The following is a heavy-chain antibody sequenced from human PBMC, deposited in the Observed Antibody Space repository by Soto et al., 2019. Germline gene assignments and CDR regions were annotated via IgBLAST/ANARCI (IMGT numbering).Heavy chain of an antibody. CDR1: GYSFTNYD. CDR3: ARYCSSTSCDHYFDY. J-gene: IGHJ4*02. V-gene: IGHV1-18*01. D-gene: IGHD2-2*01. Sequence: SVNVSCKASGYSFTNYDISWVRQAPGQGLEWMGWISPYNGDTNYAQKLQGRVTMTTDTSTSTAYMELRSLRSDDTAVYYCARYCSSTSCDHYFDYWGQGTLVTVSS. CDR2: ISPYNGDT.